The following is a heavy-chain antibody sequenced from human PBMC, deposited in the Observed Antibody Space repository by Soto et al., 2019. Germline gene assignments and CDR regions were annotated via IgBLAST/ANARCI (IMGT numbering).Heavy chain of an antibody. CDR2: IIPILGIA. V-gene: IGHV1-69*02. CDR1: GGTLSSYT. Sequence: SVKVSCKASGGTLSSYTISWVRQAPGQGLEWMGRIIPILGIANYAQKFQGRVTITADKSTSTAYMELSSLRSEDTAVYHCAPHDPGAIWEPAYWAKGTLVPVSP. D-gene: IGHD1-26*01. J-gene: IGHJ4*02. CDR3: APHDPGAIWEPAY.